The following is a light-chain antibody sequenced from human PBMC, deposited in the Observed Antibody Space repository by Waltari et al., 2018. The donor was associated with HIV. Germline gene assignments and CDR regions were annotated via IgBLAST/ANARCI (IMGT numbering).Light chain of an antibody. CDR2: GDS. J-gene: IGLJ3*02. CDR1: TSNIGWNHD. V-gene: IGLV1-40*01. CDR3: QSYDNTLSGSRV. Sequence: SVMMQPPSVSGAPGQRVTIYCTGNTSNIGWNHDVQGYQHFQGTAPKLLFYGDSIRPSGVPDRFSGSKAGTSASLAITGLQAEDEGYYYCQSYDNTLSGSRVFGGGTKVTVL.